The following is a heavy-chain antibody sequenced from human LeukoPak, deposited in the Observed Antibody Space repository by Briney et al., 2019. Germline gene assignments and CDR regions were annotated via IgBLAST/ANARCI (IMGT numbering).Heavy chain of an antibody. CDR3: ARQETYYDFWSGYYRSNAPFDY. Sequence: SETLSLTCTVSGGSISSGSYYWSWIRQPPGKGLEWIGYIYHSGSTYYNPSLKSRVTISVDRSKNQFSLKLSSVTAADTAVYYCARQETYYDFWSGYYRSNAPFDYWGQGTLVTVSS. CDR1: GGSISSGSYY. V-gene: IGHV4-30-2*01. CDR2: IYHSGST. D-gene: IGHD3-3*01. J-gene: IGHJ4*02.